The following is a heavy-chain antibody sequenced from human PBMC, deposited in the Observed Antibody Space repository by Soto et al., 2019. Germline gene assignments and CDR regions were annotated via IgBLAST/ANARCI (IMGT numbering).Heavy chain of an antibody. Sequence: QVQLVESGGGVVQPGRSLRLSCAASGFTFSSYGMHWVRQAPGKGLEWVAVISYDGSNKYYADSVKGRFTISRDNSKNPLYLQMNSLRAEDTAVYYCAKVGAAAAVGYFDYWGQGTLVTVSS. CDR2: ISYDGSNK. J-gene: IGHJ4*02. CDR3: AKVGAAAAVGYFDY. D-gene: IGHD6-13*01. CDR1: GFTFSSYG. V-gene: IGHV3-30*18.